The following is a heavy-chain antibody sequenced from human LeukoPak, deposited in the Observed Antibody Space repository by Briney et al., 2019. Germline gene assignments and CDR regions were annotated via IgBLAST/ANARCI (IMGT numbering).Heavy chain of an antibody. CDR2: IWYDGSSK. D-gene: IGHD6-13*01. J-gene: IGHJ4*02. V-gene: IGHV3-33*01. Sequence: PGRPLRLSCAASGFSFSAYGVHWVRQAPGKGLEWVAVIWYDGSSKDYADSVKGRFTLSRDNSKNTLYLQMNSLTVEDTAVYYCARSQSSSLIDYWGQGTLVTVSS. CDR3: ARSQSSSLIDY. CDR1: GFSFSAYG.